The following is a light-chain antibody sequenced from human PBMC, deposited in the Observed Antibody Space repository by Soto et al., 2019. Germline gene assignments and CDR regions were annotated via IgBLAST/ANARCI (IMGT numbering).Light chain of an antibody. Sequence: ENVLTQSPGTLSLSPGERATLSCRASQSVSSSYLTWYQQKPGQAPRLLIYGASSRATDIPDRFGGSGSGTDFTLTISRLEPEDFAVYYCQQSDSSPVTFGQGTKLEIK. V-gene: IGKV3-20*01. CDR1: QSVSSSY. J-gene: IGKJ2*01. CDR3: QQSDSSPVT. CDR2: GAS.